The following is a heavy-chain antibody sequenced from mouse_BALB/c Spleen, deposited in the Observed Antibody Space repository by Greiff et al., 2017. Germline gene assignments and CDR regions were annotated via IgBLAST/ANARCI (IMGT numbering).Heavy chain of an antibody. CDR1: GYTFTSYV. J-gene: IGHJ1*01. V-gene: IGHV1-14*01. Sequence: VQLQQSGPELVKPGASVKMSCKASGYTFTSYVMHWVKQKPGQGLEWSGYINPYNDGTKYNEKFKGKATLTSDKSSSTAYMELSSLTSEDSAVYYCARAQGYWYFDVWGAGTTVTVSS. D-gene: IGHD3-2*02. CDR3: ARAQGYWYFDV. CDR2: INPYNDGT.